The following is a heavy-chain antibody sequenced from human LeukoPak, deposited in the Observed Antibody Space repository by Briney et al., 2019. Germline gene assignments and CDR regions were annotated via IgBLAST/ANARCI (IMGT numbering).Heavy chain of an antibody. CDR2: IYYSGSA. CDR3: VRGRDGYNP. D-gene: IGHD5-24*01. Sequence: SETLTLTCSVSGASISSYYWSWIRQPPGKGLEWIGYIYYSGSADYNPSLKSRVTISVDTSRNQFSLKVSSVTAADTAVYYCVRGRDGYNPWGQGTLVTVSS. J-gene: IGHJ5*02. CDR1: GASISSYY. V-gene: IGHV4-59*01.